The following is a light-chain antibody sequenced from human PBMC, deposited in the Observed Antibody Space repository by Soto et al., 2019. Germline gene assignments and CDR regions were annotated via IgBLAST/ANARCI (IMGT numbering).Light chain of an antibody. V-gene: IGLV2-23*02. CDR2: EVN. CDR3: CSYAGSRWV. Sequence: QSALTQPASVSGSPGQSLTFSCTGSSSDVGSFNLVSWYQQYPGKAPKLILYEVNKRPSGVSNRFSGSKSGNTASLTISGLQAEDEADYYCCSYAGSRWVFGGGTKVTVL. CDR1: SSDVGSFNL. J-gene: IGLJ3*02.